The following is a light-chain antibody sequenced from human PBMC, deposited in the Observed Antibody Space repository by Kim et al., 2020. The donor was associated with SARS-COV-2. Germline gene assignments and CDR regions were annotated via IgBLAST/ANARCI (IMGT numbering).Light chain of an antibody. CDR2: RNN. CDR1: SSNIGSNY. J-gene: IGLJ2*01. V-gene: IGLV1-47*01. CDR3: AAWDDSLSGHVV. Sequence: QRVTISCSGSSSNIGSNYVYWYQQLPGTAPNLLIYRNNQRPSGVPDRFSGSKSGTSASLAISGLRSEDEADYYCAAWDDSLSGHVVFGGGTQLTVL.